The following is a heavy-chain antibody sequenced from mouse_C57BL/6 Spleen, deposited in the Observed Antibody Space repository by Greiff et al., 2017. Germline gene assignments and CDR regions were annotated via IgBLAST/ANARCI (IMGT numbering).Heavy chain of an antibody. CDR3: ARSSGFRGYAMDY. J-gene: IGHJ4*01. V-gene: IGHV1-26*01. CDR1: GYTFTDYY. CDR2: INPNNGGT. Sequence: EVQLQQSGPELVKPGASVKISCKASGYTFTDYYMNWVKQSHGKSLEWIGDINPNNGGTSYNQKFKGKATLTVDKSSSPAYMELRSLTSDDSAVYDCARSSGFRGYAMDYWGQGTSVTVSS.